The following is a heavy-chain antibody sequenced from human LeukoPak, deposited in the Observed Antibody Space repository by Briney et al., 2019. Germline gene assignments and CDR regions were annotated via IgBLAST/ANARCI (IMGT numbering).Heavy chain of an antibody. CDR1: GFTFSSSW. CDR2: INPDGSTT. D-gene: IGHD7-27*01. J-gene: IGHJ4*02. Sequence: GGSLRRSCAASGFTFSSSWMHWVRQAPGKGLVWVSRINPDGSTTNYADSVKGRFTISRDNAKNMLYLLMNSLRVDDTAVYYCVRALLGTSDYWGQGTLVTVSS. CDR3: VRALLGTSDY. V-gene: IGHV3-74*01.